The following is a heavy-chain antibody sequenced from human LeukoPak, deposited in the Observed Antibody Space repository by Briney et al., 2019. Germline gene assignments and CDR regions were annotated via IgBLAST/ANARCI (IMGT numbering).Heavy chain of an antibody. CDR2: INPSGGST. Sequence: ASVKVSCKTSGYTFTSYYMHWVRQAPGQGLEWMGIINPSGGSTSYAQKFQGRVTMTRDMSTSTVYMELSSLRSEDTAVYYCARRQAAITMVRGVNYYYYYMDVWGKGTTVTVSS. D-gene: IGHD3-10*01. CDR3: ARRQAAITMVRGVNYYYYYMDV. V-gene: IGHV1-46*01. J-gene: IGHJ6*03. CDR1: GYTFTSYY.